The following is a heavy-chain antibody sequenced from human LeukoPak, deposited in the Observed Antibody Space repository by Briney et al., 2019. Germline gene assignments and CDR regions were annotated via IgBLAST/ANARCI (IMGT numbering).Heavy chain of an antibody. CDR2: ISYDGSNK. V-gene: IGHV3-30*18. CDR1: GFTFSSYG. J-gene: IGHJ6*04. Sequence: GGTLRLSCAASGFTFSSYGMHWVRQAPGKGLEWVADISYDGSNKFFADSVKARFTISRDNSKNTLYLQMNRLIAEDTAVYSCAKAYYGSGSYFYYYYGMDLWGKGTPVTVSS. D-gene: IGHD3-10*01. CDR3: AKAYYGSGSYFYYYYGMDL.